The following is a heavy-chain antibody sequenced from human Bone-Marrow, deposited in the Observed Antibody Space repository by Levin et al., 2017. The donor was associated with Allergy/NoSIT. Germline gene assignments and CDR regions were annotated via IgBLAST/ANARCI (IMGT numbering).Heavy chain of an antibody. CDR2: VYYTGSP. Sequence: SETLSLTCSVSGGSISSSTYSWGWIRQPPGKGLEWIGNVYYTGSPHYNPSLKSRVTISADTSKNQFSLKLSSVTAADTAVYYCASAPYYGPARPYQSDYWGQGTLVTVSS. CDR1: GGSISSSTYS. V-gene: IGHV4-39*01. CDR3: ASAPYYGPARPYQSDY. D-gene: IGHD3-10*01. J-gene: IGHJ4*02.